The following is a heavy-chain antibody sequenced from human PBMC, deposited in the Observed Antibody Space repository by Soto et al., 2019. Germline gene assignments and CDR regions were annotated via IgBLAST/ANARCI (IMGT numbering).Heavy chain of an antibody. Sequence: GGSLRLSCAASGFTFSSYVMSWVRQAPGKGLEWVSAITGGSDSTHYADSVQGRFTVSRDNSKNTLYLQMNSLRAEDTAVYYCAKGSASARPYYFDCWGRGTLVTVSS. J-gene: IGHJ4*02. V-gene: IGHV3-23*01. CDR1: GFTFSSYV. D-gene: IGHD6-6*01. CDR3: AKGSASARPYYFDC. CDR2: ITGGSDST.